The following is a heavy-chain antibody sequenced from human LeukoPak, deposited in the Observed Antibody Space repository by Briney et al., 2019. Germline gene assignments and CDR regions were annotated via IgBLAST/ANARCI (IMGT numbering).Heavy chain of an antibody. J-gene: IGHJ4*02. CDR2: INSNSGDP. V-gene: IGHV1-2*02. CDR1: GYTFSGYY. D-gene: IGHD4-23*01. Sequence: ASVKVSCKASGYTFSGYYMHWVRQAPGQGLEWMGWINSNSGDPNYAQKFRGRVTLTRDTSISTAYMELSRLRSDDTAVYYCAREKGGNSGFDYWGRGTLVTVSS. CDR3: AREKGGNSGFDY.